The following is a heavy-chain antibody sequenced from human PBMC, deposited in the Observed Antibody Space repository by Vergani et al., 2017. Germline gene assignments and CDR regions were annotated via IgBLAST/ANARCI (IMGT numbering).Heavy chain of an antibody. J-gene: IGHJ4*02. D-gene: IGHD6-19*01. Sequence: QVQLVESGGGVVQPGRSLRLSCAASGFTFSSYAMHWVRQAPGKGLEWVAVISYDGSNKYYADSVKGRFTISRDNSKNTLYLQMNSLRAVDTAVYYCARGSLAVAGPLDYWGQGTLVTVSS. CDR1: GFTFSSYA. V-gene: IGHV3-30-3*01. CDR3: ARGSLAVAGPLDY. CDR2: ISYDGSNK.